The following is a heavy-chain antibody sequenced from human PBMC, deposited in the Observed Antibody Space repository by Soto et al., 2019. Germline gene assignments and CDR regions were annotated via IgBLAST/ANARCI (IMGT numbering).Heavy chain of an antibody. J-gene: IGHJ4*02. V-gene: IGHV3-21*01. CDR2: ISSSSSYI. Sequence: GGSLRLSCAASGFTFSSYSMNWVRQAPGKGLEWASSISSSSSYIYYADSVKGRFTISRDNAKNSLYLQMNSLRAEDTAVYYCARDCSSTSCSDYWGQGTLVTVSS. D-gene: IGHD2-2*01. CDR3: ARDCSSTSCSDY. CDR1: GFTFSSYS.